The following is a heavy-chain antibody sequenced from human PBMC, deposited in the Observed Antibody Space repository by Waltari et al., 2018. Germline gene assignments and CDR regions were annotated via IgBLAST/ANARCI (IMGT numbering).Heavy chain of an antibody. CDR2: FYTSGST. D-gene: IGHD6-19*01. Sequence: QVQLQESGPGLVKPSETLSLTCTVSGASISRHYWSRIRQPAGKGLEWIGHFYTSGSTNYNPSLKSRVTMTVDMSKNQFSLRLSSVTAADTAVYYCAKVGSGWSQADWGQGTLVTVSS. J-gene: IGHJ4*02. CDR3: AKVGSGWSQAD. V-gene: IGHV4-4*07. CDR1: GASISRHY.